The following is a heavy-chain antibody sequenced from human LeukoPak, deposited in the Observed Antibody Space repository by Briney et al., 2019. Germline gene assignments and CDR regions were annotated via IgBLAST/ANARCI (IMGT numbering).Heavy chain of an antibody. CDR3: AREVSGDPGDY. V-gene: IGHV1-2*06. D-gene: IGHD7-27*01. Sequence: GASVMVSCKASGYTFSGYYMHWVRQAPGQGLEWMGRINPNSGGTNYAQKFHDRVTMTRDTSISTAYMELSRLKSDDTAVYYCAREVSGDPGDYWGQGTLVTVSS. J-gene: IGHJ4*02. CDR2: INPNSGGT. CDR1: GYTFSGYY.